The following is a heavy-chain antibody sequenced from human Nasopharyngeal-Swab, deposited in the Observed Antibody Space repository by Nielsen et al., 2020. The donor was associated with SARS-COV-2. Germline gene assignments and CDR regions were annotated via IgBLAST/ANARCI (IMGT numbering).Heavy chain of an antibody. J-gene: IGHJ2*01. CDR2: RKQDGSEK. CDR1: GFTLSSSW. Sequence: ESLKTPCAAVGFTLSSSWMSWDRQAPGEGLEWVANRKQDGSEKYCVDSAKCRFTISRDDAKNSLYLQMNSLRADDTAVYYCAREDGTYDYVWGCYSYSPLYYYFDLWGRGTLVTVSS. V-gene: IGHV3-7*01. D-gene: IGHD3-16*02. CDR3: AREDGTYDYVWGCYSYSPLYYYFDL.